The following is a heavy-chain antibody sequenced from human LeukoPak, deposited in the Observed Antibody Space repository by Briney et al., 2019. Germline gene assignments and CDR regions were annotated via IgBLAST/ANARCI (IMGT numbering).Heavy chain of an antibody. V-gene: IGHV5-10-1*01. CDR2: IDPSDSYT. CDR3: ARFQYCSGGSCYNYFDY. D-gene: IGHD2-15*01. Sequence: GESLRISCKGPGYSFTSYWISWVRQMPGKGLEWMGRIDPSDSYTNYSPSFQGHVTISADKSISTAYLQWSSLKASDTAMYYCARFQYCSGGSCYNYFDYWGQGTLVTVSS. J-gene: IGHJ4*02. CDR1: GYSFTSYW.